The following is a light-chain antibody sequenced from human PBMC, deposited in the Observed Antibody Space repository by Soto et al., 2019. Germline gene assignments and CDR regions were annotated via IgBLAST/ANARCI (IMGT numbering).Light chain of an antibody. V-gene: IGKV1-39*01. J-gene: IGKJ1*01. CDR2: AAS. CDR3: QQSYSTLTWT. Sequence: IQMTQSPSSLSASVGDRVTITCRASQGIRNDLGWFQQKPGKAPKLLIYAASSLQSGVPSRFSGSGSGTDFTLTISSLQPEDFATYYCQQSYSTLTWTFGQGTKVDIK. CDR1: QGIRND.